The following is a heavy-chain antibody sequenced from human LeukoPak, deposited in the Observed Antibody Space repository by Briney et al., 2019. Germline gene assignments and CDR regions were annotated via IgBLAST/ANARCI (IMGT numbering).Heavy chain of an antibody. CDR3: ARASIAAAGIDY. V-gene: IGHV4-34*01. CDR1: GGSFSGYY. D-gene: IGHD6-13*01. J-gene: IGHJ4*02. CDR2: INHSGST. Sequence: SETLSLTCAVYGGSFSGYYWSWIRQPPGKGLEWIGEINHSGSTNYNPSLKSRVTISVDTSKNRFSLKLSSVTAADTAVYYCARASIAAAGIDYWGQGTLVTVSS.